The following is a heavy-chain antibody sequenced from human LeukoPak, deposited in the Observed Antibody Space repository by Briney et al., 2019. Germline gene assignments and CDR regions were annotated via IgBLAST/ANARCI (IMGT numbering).Heavy chain of an antibody. CDR3: ARVGGDIVVVPAAIGSLWFDP. Sequence: PGGSLRLSCAASGGTFSSYAIGWVRQAPGQGLEWMGGIIPIFGTANYAQKFQGRVTITTDESTSTAYMELSSLRSEDTAVYYCARVGGDIVVVPAAIGSLWFDPWGQGTLVTVSS. CDR2: IIPIFGTA. J-gene: IGHJ5*02. V-gene: IGHV1-69*05. D-gene: IGHD2-2*01. CDR1: GGTFSSYA.